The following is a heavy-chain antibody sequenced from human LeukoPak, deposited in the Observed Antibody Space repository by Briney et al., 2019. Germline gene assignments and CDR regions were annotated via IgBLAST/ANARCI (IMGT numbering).Heavy chain of an antibody. CDR1: GGSISSGGYY. CDR3: ATGETGSTLGGY. V-gene: IGHV4-61*08. D-gene: IGHD1-1*01. J-gene: IGHJ4*02. CDR2: IYDSGST. Sequence: PSETLSLTCAVSGGSISSGGYYWSWIRQHPGKGLEWIGYIYDSGSTNYNPSLKSRVTISVDTSKNQFSLKLTSVTAADTAVYYCATGETGSTLGGYWGQGTLVTVSS.